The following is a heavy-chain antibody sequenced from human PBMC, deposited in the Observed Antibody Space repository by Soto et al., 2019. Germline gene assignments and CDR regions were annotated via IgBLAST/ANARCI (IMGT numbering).Heavy chain of an antibody. J-gene: IGHJ2*01. V-gene: IGHV1-69*12. D-gene: IGHD5-12*01. CDR3: ARGNHRWLQLWYFDL. Sequence: QVQLVQSGAEVKKPGSSVKVSCKASGGTFSSYAISWVRQAPGQGLEWMGGIIPIFGTVNYAQKFQGRGTITADESTSTAYMELSSLRSEDTAVYYCARGNHRWLQLWYFDLWGRGTLVTVSS. CDR2: IIPIFGTV. CDR1: GGTFSSYA.